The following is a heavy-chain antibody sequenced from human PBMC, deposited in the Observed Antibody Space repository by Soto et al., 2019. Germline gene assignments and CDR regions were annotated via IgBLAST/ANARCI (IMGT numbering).Heavy chain of an antibody. CDR2: IYYSGST. CDR3: ASMYSSSWYPGSWYFQH. CDR1: GGSISSYY. Sequence: SETLSLTCTVSGGSISSYYWSWIRQPPGKGLEWIGYIYYSGSTNYNPSLKSRVTISVDTSKNQFSLKLSSVTAADTAVYYCASMYSSSWYPGSWYFQHWGQGTLVTVSS. J-gene: IGHJ1*01. V-gene: IGHV4-59*08. D-gene: IGHD6-13*01.